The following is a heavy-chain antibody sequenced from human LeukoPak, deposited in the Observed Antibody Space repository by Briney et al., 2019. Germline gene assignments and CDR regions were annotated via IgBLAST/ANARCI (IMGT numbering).Heavy chain of an antibody. CDR3: AREGYGDYAPYFDY. V-gene: IGHV1-69*01. D-gene: IGHD4-17*01. J-gene: IGHJ4*02. Sequence: ASVKLSCKASGGTFSSYAISWVRQAPGQGLEWMGGIIPIFGTANYAQKFQGRVTITADESTSTAYMELSSLRSEDTAVYYCAREGYGDYAPYFDYWGQGTLVTVSS. CDR2: IIPIFGTA. CDR1: GGTFSSYA.